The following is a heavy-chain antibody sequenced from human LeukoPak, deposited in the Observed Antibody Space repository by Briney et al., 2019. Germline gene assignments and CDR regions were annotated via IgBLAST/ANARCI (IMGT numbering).Heavy chain of an antibody. Sequence: GGSLRLSCEASGFTFSSYSMNWVRQAPGKGLEWVPYISSTSSTIYYGDSVKGRFTISRDNAKNSLYLQLNSLRVEDTAVYYCARGRGYYFDYWGQGILVTVSS. CDR2: ISSTSSTI. CDR3: ARGRGYYFDY. D-gene: IGHD3-10*01. V-gene: IGHV3-48*01. J-gene: IGHJ4*02. CDR1: GFTFSSYS.